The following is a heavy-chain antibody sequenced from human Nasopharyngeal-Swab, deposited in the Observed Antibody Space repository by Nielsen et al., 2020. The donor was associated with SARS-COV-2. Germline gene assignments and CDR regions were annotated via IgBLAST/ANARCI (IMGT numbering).Heavy chain of an antibody. CDR2: IYHSGSA. V-gene: IGHV4/OR15-8*01. J-gene: IGHJ4*02. Sequence: SEALSLTCVVSGASVTSSNWWSWVRQSPGKGLEWIGEIYHSGSANYNPSFKSRVTMSLDKSKNQLSLKLTFVTAADTAVYYCVRDKRDDFWSGYYDFWGQGTQVTVSS. CDR3: VRDKRDDFWSGYYDF. D-gene: IGHD3-3*01. CDR1: GASVTSSNW.